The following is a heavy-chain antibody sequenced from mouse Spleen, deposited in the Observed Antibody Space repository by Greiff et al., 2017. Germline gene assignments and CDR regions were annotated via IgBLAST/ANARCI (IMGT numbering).Heavy chain of an antibody. Sequence: VQLVESGAELVKPGASVKLSCKASGYTFTSYYMYWVKQRPGQGLEWIGEINPSNGGTNFNEKFKSKATLTVDKSSSTAYMQLSSLTSEDSAVYYCTRSAYGYDSAWFAYWGQGTLVTVSA. D-gene: IGHD2-2*01. CDR2: INPSNGGT. CDR1: GYTFTSYY. CDR3: TRSAYGYDSAWFAY. J-gene: IGHJ3*01. V-gene: IGHV1S81*02.